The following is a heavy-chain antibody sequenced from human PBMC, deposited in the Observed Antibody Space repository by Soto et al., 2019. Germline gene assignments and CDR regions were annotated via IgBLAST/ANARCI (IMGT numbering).Heavy chain of an antibody. CDR2: INPNSDVT. CDR3: VRVGLNRNYDFDF. Sequence: QVQLVQSGAEVKKPGASVKVSCKASGYTFNSYYIHWVRQAPGQGLEWMGWINPNSDVTGHAQSFQGRVTMTRDMSMTTAYMDLTRLRSDDTAVYYCVRVGLNRNYDFDFWGQGTLITVSS. V-gene: IGHV1-2*02. CDR1: GYTFNSYY. D-gene: IGHD3-16*01. J-gene: IGHJ4*02.